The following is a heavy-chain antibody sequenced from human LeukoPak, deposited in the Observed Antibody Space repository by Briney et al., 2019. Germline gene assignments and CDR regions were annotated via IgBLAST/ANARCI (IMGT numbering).Heavy chain of an antibody. CDR1: GYTFTVYY. J-gene: IGHJ6*02. V-gene: IGHV1-2*02. Sequence: ASVKVSCKASGYTFTVYYMHWVRQAPGQGLEWVGWINPNSGGTNYAQKFQGRVTMTGDTSISTAYMELSRLRSDDTAVYYCARGLLSYGMDVWGQGTTVSVSS. D-gene: IGHD3-3*01. CDR2: INPNSGGT. CDR3: ARGLLSYGMDV.